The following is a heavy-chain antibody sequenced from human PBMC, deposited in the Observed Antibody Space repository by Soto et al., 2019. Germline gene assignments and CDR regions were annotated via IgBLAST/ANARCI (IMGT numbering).Heavy chain of an antibody. CDR2: MYNTGST. CDR3: ARDLWGYCGADCYPLDV. Sequence: QVRLQESGPGLVKPSETLSLTCTVSGGSISSYYWSWIRQPPGKGLEWIGYMYNTGSTIYNPSLKRRVTISVDTSKNPSPLKLNSVTAADTAVYYCARDLWGYCGADCYPLDVWGQGTMVTVSS. D-gene: IGHD2-21*02. J-gene: IGHJ6*02. V-gene: IGHV4-59*01. CDR1: GGSISSYY.